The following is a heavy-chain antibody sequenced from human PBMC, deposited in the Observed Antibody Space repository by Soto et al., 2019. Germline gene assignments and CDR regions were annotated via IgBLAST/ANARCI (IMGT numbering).Heavy chain of an antibody. Sequence: DSVKISCKASGYTFTSSGISWVRQAPGQGLEWMGWISAYNGNTNYAQKFQERVTITRDMSTSTAYMELSSLRSEDTAVYYCAASIAVAAYDAFDIWGQGTMVTVSS. CDR2: ISAYNGNT. V-gene: IGHV1-18*01. CDR1: GYTFTSSG. J-gene: IGHJ3*02. CDR3: AASIAVAAYDAFDI. D-gene: IGHD6-19*01.